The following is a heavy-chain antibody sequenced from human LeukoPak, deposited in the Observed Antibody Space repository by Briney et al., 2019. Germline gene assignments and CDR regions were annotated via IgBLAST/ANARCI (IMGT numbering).Heavy chain of an antibody. CDR3: ARADGYSGYDFYYFDS. CDR2: ISSSGSTI. J-gene: IGHJ4*02. CDR1: GFTFSDYY. Sequence: GGSLRLSCSASGFTFSDYYMSWIRQAPGKGLEWVSYISSSGSTIYYADSVKGRFTISRDNAKNSLYLQMNSLRVEDTAIYYCARADGYSGYDFYYFDSWGQGTLVAVSS. V-gene: IGHV3-11*04. D-gene: IGHD5-12*01.